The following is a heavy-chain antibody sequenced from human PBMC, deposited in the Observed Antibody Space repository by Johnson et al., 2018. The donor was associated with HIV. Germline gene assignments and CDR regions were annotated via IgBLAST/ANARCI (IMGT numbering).Heavy chain of an antibody. CDR3: TTGVFHAFDM. J-gene: IGHJ3*02. Sequence: QVQLVASGGGLVKPGGSLRLSCAASGFTFSDYYMSWIRQAPGKGLEWVSYISSSGSTMYYADSVKGRFTISRDNTKNTVYLQMNSLRAEDTAVYYCTTGVFHAFDMWGQGTMVTVSS. D-gene: IGHD1-1*01. CDR1: GFTFSDYY. CDR2: ISSSGSTM. V-gene: IGHV3-11*04.